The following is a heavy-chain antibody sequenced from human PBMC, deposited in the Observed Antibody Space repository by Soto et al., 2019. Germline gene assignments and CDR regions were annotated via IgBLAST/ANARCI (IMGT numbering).Heavy chain of an antibody. Sequence: QVQLQESGPGLVEPSQTLSLVCSVSGDPLSYGGYYWSWVRQSPGKALEWLGFVYHTGANYYPPSLAGRVTMAVYMSRNEFSAKLTSVTAEDRATYYCAREGHSGWEWIDNWGQGILVTVSS. J-gene: IGHJ5*02. CDR3: AREGHSGWEWIDN. CDR2: VYHTGAN. CDR1: GDPLSYGGYY. V-gene: IGHV4-31*03. D-gene: IGHD1-26*01.